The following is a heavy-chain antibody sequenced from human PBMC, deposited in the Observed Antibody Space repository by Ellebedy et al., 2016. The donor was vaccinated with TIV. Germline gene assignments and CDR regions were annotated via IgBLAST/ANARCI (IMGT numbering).Heavy chain of an antibody. Sequence: ASVKVSXKASSYTFTSYGISWVRQAPGQGLEWMGWISAYNGNTNYAQKLQGRVTMTTDTSTSTAYMELRSLRSDDTAVYYCARDYGDYVGPTNFDYWGQGTLVTVSS. D-gene: IGHD4-17*01. CDR1: SYTFTSYG. CDR3: ARDYGDYVGPTNFDY. V-gene: IGHV1-18*01. J-gene: IGHJ4*02. CDR2: ISAYNGNT.